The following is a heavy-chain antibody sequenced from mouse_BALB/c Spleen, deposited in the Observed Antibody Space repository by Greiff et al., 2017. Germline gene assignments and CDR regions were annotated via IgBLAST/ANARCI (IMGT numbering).Heavy chain of an antibody. V-gene: IGHV5-6-5*01. Sequence: EVQLVESGGGLVKPGGSLKLSCAASGFTFSSYAMSWVRQTPEKRLEWVASISSGGSTYYPDSVKGRFTISRDNARNILYLQMSSLRSEDTAMYYCARGPNYAVYYFDYWGQGTTLTVSS. J-gene: IGHJ2*01. CDR1: GFTFSSYA. CDR2: ISSGGST. CDR3: ARGPNYAVYYFDY. D-gene: IGHD2-4*01.